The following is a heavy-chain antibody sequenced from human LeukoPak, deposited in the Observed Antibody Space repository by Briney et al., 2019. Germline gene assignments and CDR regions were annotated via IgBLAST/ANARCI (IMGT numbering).Heavy chain of an antibody. Sequence: GGTLRLSCAASGFTFSSYGMSWVRQAPGKGLEWVSAISGSGGSTYYADSVKGRFTISRDNSKNTLYLQMNSLRAEDTAVYYCAKGRGWEASYYYYYMDVWGKGTTVTISS. CDR2: ISGSGGST. CDR3: AKGRGWEASYYYYYMDV. CDR1: GFTFSSYG. D-gene: IGHD1-26*01. J-gene: IGHJ6*03. V-gene: IGHV3-23*01.